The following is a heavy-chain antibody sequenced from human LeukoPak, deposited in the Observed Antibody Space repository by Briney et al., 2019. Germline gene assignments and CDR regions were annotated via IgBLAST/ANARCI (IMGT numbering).Heavy chain of an antibody. D-gene: IGHD3-10*01. CDR1: GFIFSSSA. CDR3: ASPSLGYGSGGYIDAFDI. CDR2: ISGTGGST. Sequence: GGSLRLSCAASGFIFSSSAMTWVRQAPGKGLEWVSAISGTGGSTVYADSVKGRLTISRDNSKNSLYLQMNSLRAEDTAVYYCASPSLGYGSGGYIDAFDIWGQGTMVTVSS. V-gene: IGHV3-23*01. J-gene: IGHJ3*02.